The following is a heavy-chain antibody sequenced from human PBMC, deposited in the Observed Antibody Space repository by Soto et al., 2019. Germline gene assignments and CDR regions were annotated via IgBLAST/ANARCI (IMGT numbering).Heavy chain of an antibody. CDR3: ARGHEYGGNSDAFDI. V-gene: IGHV1-69*14. CDR2: ILPIFGTA. D-gene: IGHD4-17*01. J-gene: IGHJ3*02. Sequence: QVQLVQSGAGLKKLGSPLKFSCKALGGTFSTPSTTWGRQAPGQRPEWMGNILPIFGTADYAQKFQDRVTITADKSTNTAYMELRSLLSEDTAVYYCARGHEYGGNSDAFDIWGQGTVVIVSS. CDR1: GGTFSTPS.